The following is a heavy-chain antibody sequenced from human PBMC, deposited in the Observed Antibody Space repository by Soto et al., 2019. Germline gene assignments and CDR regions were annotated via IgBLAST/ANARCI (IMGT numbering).Heavy chain of an antibody. J-gene: IGHJ6*03. CDR3: ARRGSVMVASINLSKGSCYYYYMDV. CDR2: ISAYNGNT. D-gene: IGHD2-15*01. V-gene: IGHV1-18*01. CDR1: GYTFTSYG. Sequence: ASVKVSCKASGYTFTSYGISWVRQAPGQGLEWMGWISAYNGNTNYAQKLQGRVTMTTDTSTSTAYMELRSLRSDDTAVYYCARRGSVMVASINLSKGSCYYYYMDVWGKGTTVTVSS.